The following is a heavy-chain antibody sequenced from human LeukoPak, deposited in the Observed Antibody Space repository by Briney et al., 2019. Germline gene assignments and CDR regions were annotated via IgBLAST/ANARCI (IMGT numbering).Heavy chain of an antibody. V-gene: IGHV3-30*02. CDR2: IRYDGSNK. CDR1: GFTFSSYG. J-gene: IGHJ4*02. CDR3: AKDGGLYGSGSYTPV. D-gene: IGHD3-10*01. Sequence: GGSLRLSCAASGFTFSSYGMHWVRQAPGKGLEWVAFIRYDGSNKYYADSVKGRFTISRDNSKNTLYLQMNSLRAEDTAVYYCAKDGGLYGSGSYTPVWGQGTLVTVSS.